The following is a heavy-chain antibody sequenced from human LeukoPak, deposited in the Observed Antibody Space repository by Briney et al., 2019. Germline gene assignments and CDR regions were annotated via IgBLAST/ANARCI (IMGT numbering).Heavy chain of an antibody. V-gene: IGHV1-2*02. Sequence: ASVKVSCKASGYTFTDYYMHWVRQAPGQGLEWMGWINPNSGGTNYAQKLQGRVTMTTDTSTSTAYMELRSLRSDDTAVYYCARFHWNRYYDILTGYYYFDYWGQGTLVTVSS. CDR3: ARFHWNRYYDILTGYYYFDY. D-gene: IGHD3-9*01. J-gene: IGHJ4*02. CDR1: GYTFTDYY. CDR2: INPNSGGT.